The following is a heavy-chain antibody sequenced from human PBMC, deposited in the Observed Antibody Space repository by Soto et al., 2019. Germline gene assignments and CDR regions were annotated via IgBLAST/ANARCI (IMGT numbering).Heavy chain of an antibody. D-gene: IGHD1-7*01. CDR3: ARAKYNENYRYYYYGMDV. CDR2: ISSSTNTI. Sequence: GTLRLSFAASGFTFSSYSMNWVRQAPGKGLEWVSYISSSTNTIYYADSVKGRFTISRDNAKNSLYLQMNSLKDEDTAVYYCARAKYNENYRYYYYGMDVWGQGTTVTVSS. J-gene: IGHJ6*02. V-gene: IGHV3-48*02. CDR1: GFTFSSYS.